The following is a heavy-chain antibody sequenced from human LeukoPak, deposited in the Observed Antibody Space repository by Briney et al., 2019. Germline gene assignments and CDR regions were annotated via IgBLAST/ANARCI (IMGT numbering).Heavy chain of an antibody. V-gene: IGHV1-18*01. Sequence: GASVKVSCKASGDTFTNYGITWVRQAPGQGLEWMGWISGYQGSTKYAQNFQGRVTMTIDTSSSTAYMDLRSLRSDDTAIYFCARSDLATITAGPFNYGGQGTLVAVSS. CDR2: ISGYQGST. CDR1: GDTFTNYG. D-gene: IGHD5-24*01. J-gene: IGHJ4*02. CDR3: ARSDLATITAGPFNY.